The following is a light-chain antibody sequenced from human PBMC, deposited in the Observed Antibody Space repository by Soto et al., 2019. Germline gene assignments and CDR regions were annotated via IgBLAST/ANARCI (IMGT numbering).Light chain of an antibody. CDR2: AAS. J-gene: IGKJ1*01. CDR1: QSISSY. V-gene: IGKV1-39*01. Sequence: DIQMTQSPSSLSASVGDRVTITCRASQSISSYLNWYQQKPGKAPKLLIYAASSLQSGVPSRFXXXXXXTXXXXXXXXXQPEDFAXXYCXQSYSXPWTFGQGTKVEI. CDR3: XQSYSXPWT.